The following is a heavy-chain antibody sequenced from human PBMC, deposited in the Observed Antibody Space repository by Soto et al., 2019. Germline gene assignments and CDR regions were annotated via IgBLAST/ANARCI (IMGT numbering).Heavy chain of an antibody. Sequence: LRLSCAASGFTFSDYAMSWVRQAPGKGLEWVSVINSDGATYYADSVQGRFSISRDNSKSTLYLQMNSLSVEDTATYYCASRPRGSVAGTLDSWGQGSLVTVSS. CDR3: ASRPRGSVAGTLDS. CDR1: GFTFSDYA. V-gene: IGHV3-23*01. J-gene: IGHJ5*01. D-gene: IGHD6-19*01. CDR2: INSDGAT.